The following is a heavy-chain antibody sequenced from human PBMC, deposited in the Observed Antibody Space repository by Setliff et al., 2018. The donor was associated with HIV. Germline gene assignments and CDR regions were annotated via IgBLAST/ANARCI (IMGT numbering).Heavy chain of an antibody. Sequence: SETLSLTCTVPGGSISTSYWNWIRQPPGKGLEWIAYIYISGTPNYNPSLKSRVTISLDTSRNQFSLKLGSVTAADTAMYYCAREHCSGGSCNGFDIWGQGTMVTVSS. CDR3: AREHCSGGSCNGFDI. J-gene: IGHJ3*02. V-gene: IGHV4-4*09. D-gene: IGHD2-15*01. CDR1: GGSISTSY. CDR2: IYISGTP.